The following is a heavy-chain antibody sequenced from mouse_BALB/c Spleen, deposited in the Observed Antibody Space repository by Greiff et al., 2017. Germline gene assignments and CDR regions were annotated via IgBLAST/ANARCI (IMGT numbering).Heavy chain of an antibody. V-gene: IGHV3-6*02. D-gene: IGHD2-4*01. Sequence: VQLQQSGPGLVKPSQSLSLTCSVTGYSITSGYYWNWIRQFPGNKLEWMGYISYDGSNNYNPSLKNRISITRDTSKNQFFLKLNSVTTEDTATYYCARDDYDADFDYWGQGTTLTVSS. CDR2: ISYDGSN. J-gene: IGHJ2*01. CDR3: ARDDYDADFDY. CDR1: GYSITSGYY.